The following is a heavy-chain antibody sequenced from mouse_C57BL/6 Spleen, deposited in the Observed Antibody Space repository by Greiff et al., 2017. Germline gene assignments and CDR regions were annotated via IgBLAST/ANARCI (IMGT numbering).Heavy chain of an antibody. CDR3: TRSYYDYDEGD. CDR2: IYPGDGDT. CDR1: GYAFSSSW. J-gene: IGHJ2*01. D-gene: IGHD2-4*01. V-gene: IGHV1-82*01. Sequence: QVQLQQSGPELVKPGASVKISCKASGYAFSSSWMNWVKQRPGKGLEWIGRIYPGDGDTNYNGKFKGKATLTADKSSSTAYMQLSSLTSEDSAVYFCTRSYYDYDEGDWGQGTTLTVSS.